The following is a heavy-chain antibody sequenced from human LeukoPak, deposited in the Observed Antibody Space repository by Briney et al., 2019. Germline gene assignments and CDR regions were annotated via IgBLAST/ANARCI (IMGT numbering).Heavy chain of an antibody. CDR1: GGTFSSYA. D-gene: IGHD2-2*02. V-gene: IGHV1-69*04. Sequence: SVKVSCKASGGTFSSYAISWVRQAPGQGLEWMGRIIPIFGIANYAQKFQGRVTITADKSTSTAYMELSSLRPEDTAVYYCARVKCSSTSCYRGYFDYWGQGTLVTVSS. J-gene: IGHJ4*02. CDR2: IIPIFGIA. CDR3: ARVKCSSTSCYRGYFDY.